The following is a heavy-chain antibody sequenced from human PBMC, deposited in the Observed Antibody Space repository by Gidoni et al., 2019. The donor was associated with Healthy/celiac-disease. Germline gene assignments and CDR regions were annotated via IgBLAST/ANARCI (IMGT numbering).Heavy chain of an antibody. V-gene: IGHV3-30-3*01. CDR2: ISYDGSNK. D-gene: IGHD3-3*01. Sequence: QVQLVDSGGGVVQPGRSLSLSCAASGFTFSSYALHWVRQAPGKGLEWVGVISYDGSNKYYADSVKGRFTISRDNSKNTLYLQMNSLRAEDTAVYYCARELSPPYYDVWSGYAQDDYWGQGTLVTVSS. J-gene: IGHJ4*02. CDR1: GFTFSSYA. CDR3: ARELSPPYYDVWSGYAQDDY.